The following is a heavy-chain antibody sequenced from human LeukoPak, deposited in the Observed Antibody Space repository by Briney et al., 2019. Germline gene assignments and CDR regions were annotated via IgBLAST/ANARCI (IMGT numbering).Heavy chain of an antibody. V-gene: IGHV4-4*07. CDR1: GGSISSYY. D-gene: IGHD2-2*01. J-gene: IGHJ6*03. CDR3: AREAEDIVVVPAATYYYYYMDV. Sequence: PSETLSLTCTVSGGSISSYYWSWIRQPAGKGLEWIGRIYTSGSTNYNPSLKSRVTMTVDTSKNQFSLKLSSLTAADTAVYYCAREAEDIVVVPAATYYYYYMDVWGKGTTVTVSS. CDR2: IYTSGST.